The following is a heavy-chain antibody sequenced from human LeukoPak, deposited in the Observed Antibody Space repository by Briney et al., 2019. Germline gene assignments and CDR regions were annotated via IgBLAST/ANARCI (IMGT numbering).Heavy chain of an antibody. D-gene: IGHD3-22*01. CDR2: IYHSGST. Sequence: SQTLSLTCAVSGGSISSGGYSWSWIRQPPGKGLEWIGYIYHSGSTYYNPSLKSRVTISVDRSKNRFSLKLSSVTAADTAVYYCARAYYDSSGYYLGGPTFDYWGQGTLVTVSS. V-gene: IGHV4-30-2*01. CDR1: GGSISSGGYS. J-gene: IGHJ4*02. CDR3: ARAYYDSSGYYLGGPTFDY.